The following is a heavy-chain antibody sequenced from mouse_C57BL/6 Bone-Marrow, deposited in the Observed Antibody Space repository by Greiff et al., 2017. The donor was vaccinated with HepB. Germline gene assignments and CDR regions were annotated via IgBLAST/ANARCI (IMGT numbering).Heavy chain of an antibody. D-gene: IGHD1-1*01. CDR2: INPSSGYT. CDR1: GYTFTSYW. J-gene: IGHJ4*01. CDR3: ARSLLLRSLALDY. V-gene: IGHV1-7*01. Sequence: QVHVKQSGAELAKPGASVKLSCKASGYTFTSYWMHWVKQRPGQGLEWIGYINPSSGYTKYNQKFKDKATLTADKSSSTAYMQLSSLTYEDSAVYYCARSLLLRSLALDYWGQGTSVTVSS.